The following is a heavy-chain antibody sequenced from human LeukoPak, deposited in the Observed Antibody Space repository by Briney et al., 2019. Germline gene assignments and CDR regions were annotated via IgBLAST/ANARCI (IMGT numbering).Heavy chain of an antibody. J-gene: IGHJ6*03. V-gene: IGHV3-23*01. D-gene: IGHD2-2*01. Sequence: GGSLRLSQAASGFTFSSYAMSWVRQAPGKGLEWVSAISGSGGSTYYADSVKGRFTISRDNSKNTLYLQMNSLRAEDTAVYYCARDNIVVVPAAINLYMDVWGKGTTVTVSS. CDR2: ISGSGGST. CDR1: GFTFSSYA. CDR3: ARDNIVVVPAAINLYMDV.